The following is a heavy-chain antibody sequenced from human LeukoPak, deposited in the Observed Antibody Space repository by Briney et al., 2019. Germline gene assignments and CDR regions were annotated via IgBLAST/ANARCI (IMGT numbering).Heavy chain of an antibody. CDR2: IYASGST. CDR3: ARGVVGATAFAY. J-gene: IGHJ4*02. Sequence: KPSETLFLTCTVSGGSISGYTWGWIRQPAGKGLEWIGRIYASGSTNYNPSLQGRVTMSVDTSRGQFFLMVHSVTAADTAVYYCARGVVGATAFAYWGQGTVVTASS. V-gene: IGHV4-4*07. CDR1: GGSISGYT. D-gene: IGHD1-26*01.